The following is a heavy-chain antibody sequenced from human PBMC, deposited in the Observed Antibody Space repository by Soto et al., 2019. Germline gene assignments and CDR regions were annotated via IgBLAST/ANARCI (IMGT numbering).Heavy chain of an antibody. D-gene: IGHD3-16*01. Sequence: LRLSCAASGFTFNNYGMHWVRQAPGKGLEWVSVIYSGGSTYYADSVKGRFTISRDNSKNTLYLQMNSLRAEDTAVYYCARVGGVAPDYWGQGTLVTVSS. CDR3: ARVGGVAPDY. CDR1: GFTFNNYG. V-gene: IGHV3-NL1*01. CDR2: IYSGGST. J-gene: IGHJ4*02.